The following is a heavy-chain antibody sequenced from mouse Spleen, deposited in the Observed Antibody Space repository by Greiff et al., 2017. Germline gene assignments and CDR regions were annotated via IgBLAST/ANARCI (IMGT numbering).Heavy chain of an antibody. Sequence: EVQLQQSGPELVKPGASVKIPCKASGYTFTDYNMDWVKQSHGKSLEWIGDINPNNGGTIYNQKFKGKATLTVDKSSSTAYMELRSLTSEDTAVYYCARRATVVPEAWFAYWGQGTLVTVSA. CDR2: INPNNGGT. CDR1: GYTFTDYN. CDR3: ARRATVVPEAWFAY. V-gene: IGHV1-18*01. J-gene: IGHJ3*01. D-gene: IGHD1-1*01.